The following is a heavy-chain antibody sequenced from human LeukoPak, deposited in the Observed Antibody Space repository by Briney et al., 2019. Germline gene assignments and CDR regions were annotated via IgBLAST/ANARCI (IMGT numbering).Heavy chain of an antibody. V-gene: IGHV3-30*03. J-gene: IGHJ4*02. CDR2: ISYDGSNK. Sequence: PGRSLRLSCAASGFTFSSYSMHWVRQAPGKGLEWVAVISYDGSNKYYADSVKGRFTISRDNSKNTLYLQMNSLRAEDTAVYYCAEISSSSRDFAVWGQGTLVTVSS. CDR1: GFTFSSYS. D-gene: IGHD6-6*01. CDR3: AEISSSSRDFAV.